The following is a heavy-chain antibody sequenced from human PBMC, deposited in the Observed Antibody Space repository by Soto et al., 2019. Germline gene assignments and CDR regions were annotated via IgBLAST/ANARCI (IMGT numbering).Heavy chain of an antibody. J-gene: IGHJ4*02. Sequence: GGSLRLSCAASGFTFSSYAMSWVRQAPGKGLEWASAISSSGGSTYYADSVKGRFTISRDNSKNTLYLQMNGLRAEDTAVYYCAKDDAMLYYDILTGYHYFDYWGQGTLVTVSS. CDR3: AKDDAMLYYDILTGYHYFDY. D-gene: IGHD3-9*01. CDR1: GFTFSSYA. V-gene: IGHV3-23*01. CDR2: ISSSGGST.